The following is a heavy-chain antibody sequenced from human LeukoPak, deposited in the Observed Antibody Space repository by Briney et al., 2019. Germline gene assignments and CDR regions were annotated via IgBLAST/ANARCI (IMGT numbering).Heavy chain of an antibody. Sequence: SQTLSLTCVVSGDSISSGAYSWSWIRQPPGKGLEWIGYIFHSGRTFYNPSTKGRVTIPVDNSTNHFSLRLSSVTAADTAVYYCARELWFANAPGSWLDPWGQGALVTVSS. CDR3: ARELWFANAPGSWLDP. CDR2: IFHSGRT. J-gene: IGHJ5*02. V-gene: IGHV4-30-2*01. D-gene: IGHD2-21*01. CDR1: GDSISSGAYS.